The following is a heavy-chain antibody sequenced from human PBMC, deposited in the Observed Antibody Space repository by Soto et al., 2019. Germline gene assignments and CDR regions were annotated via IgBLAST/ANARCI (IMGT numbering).Heavy chain of an antibody. V-gene: IGHV3-23*01. CDR3: AQGAADTRPYYFDS. J-gene: IGHJ4*02. CDR1: GFTFTNYV. CDR2: ITVSGGDT. Sequence: EVQLLESGGGLVQPGGSLRVSCAASGFTFTNYVMSWVRQAPGKGLEWVSAITVSGGDTYHADSVKGRFTSSRDNPKNTLYLQMNSLRAEDTAVYYCAQGAADTRPYYFDSWGRGTLVTVSS. D-gene: IGHD6-13*01.